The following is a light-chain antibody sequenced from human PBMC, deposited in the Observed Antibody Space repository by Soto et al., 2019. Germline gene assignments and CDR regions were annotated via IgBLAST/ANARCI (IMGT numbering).Light chain of an antibody. CDR3: QHYNNWPPIT. CDR2: AAS. V-gene: IGKV1-27*01. Sequence: DIQMTQSPSSLSASVGDRVTITCRASQGISNYLAWYQQKPGKVPKLLIYAASTLQSGVPSRFSGSGSGTEFTLTISSLQSEDFAVYYCQHYNNWPPITFGQGTRLEIK. CDR1: QGISNY. J-gene: IGKJ5*01.